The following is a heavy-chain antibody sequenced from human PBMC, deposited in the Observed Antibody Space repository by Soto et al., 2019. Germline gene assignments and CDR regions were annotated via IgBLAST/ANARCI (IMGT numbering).Heavy chain of an antibody. Sequence: QVQLQESGPGLVKPSESLSLTCAVSGGSISSYYWSWIRQPPGKGLEWIGYIYYSGSTNYNPSLKSQVTISVETYKNQFSLKLTSVTAADTAVYYCARARYTSGWWTPPFDYWGQGTLVTVSS. CDR3: ARARYTSGWWTPPFDY. CDR1: GGSISSYY. V-gene: IGHV4-59*01. CDR2: IYYSGST. D-gene: IGHD6-19*01. J-gene: IGHJ4*02.